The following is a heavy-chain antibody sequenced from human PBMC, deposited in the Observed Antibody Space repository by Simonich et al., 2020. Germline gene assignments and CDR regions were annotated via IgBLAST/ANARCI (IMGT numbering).Heavy chain of an antibody. CDR3: ARSTTGTTAFDI. Sequence: QVQLVQSGAEVKKPGASVKVSCKASGYTFTSSGSRWVRQAPGQGIEWRGWISAYNGNTNYAQKLQGRGTMTTDTSTSTAYRELRSLRSDDTAVYYCARSTTGTTAFDIWGQGTMVTVSS. V-gene: IGHV1-18*01. D-gene: IGHD1-1*01. CDR1: GYTFTSSG. J-gene: IGHJ3*02. CDR2: ISAYNGNT.